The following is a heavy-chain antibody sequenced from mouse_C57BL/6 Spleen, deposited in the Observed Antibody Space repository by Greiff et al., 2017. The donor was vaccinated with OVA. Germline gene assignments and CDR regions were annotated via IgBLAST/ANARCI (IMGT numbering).Heavy chain of an antibody. J-gene: IGHJ1*03. CDR3: VRLDYDPYWYFDV. CDR1: GFSFNTYA. CDR2: IRSKSNNYAT. D-gene: IGHD2-4*01. Sequence: EVKLVESGGGLVQPKGSLKLSCAASGFSFNTYAMNWVRQAPGKGLEWVARIRSKSNNYATYYADSVKDRFTISRDDSESMLYLQMNNLKTEDTAMYYGVRLDYDPYWYFDVWGTGTTVTVSS. V-gene: IGHV10-1*01.